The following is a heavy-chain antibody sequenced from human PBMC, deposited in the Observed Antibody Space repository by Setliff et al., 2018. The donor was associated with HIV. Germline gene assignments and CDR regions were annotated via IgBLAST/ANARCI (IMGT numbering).Heavy chain of an antibody. D-gene: IGHD2-15*01. J-gene: IGHJ5*02. Sequence: ASVKVSCKASGGTFSSYAISWVRQAPGQGLEWMGGIIPIFGNTGYAQKFQGRVTMTRNTSTSTAYMELSSLRSEDTAVYYCARDWAATVGGWFDPWGQGTPVTVSS. CDR3: ARDWAATVGGWFDP. CDR1: GGTFSSYA. V-gene: IGHV1-8*02. CDR2: IIPIFGNT.